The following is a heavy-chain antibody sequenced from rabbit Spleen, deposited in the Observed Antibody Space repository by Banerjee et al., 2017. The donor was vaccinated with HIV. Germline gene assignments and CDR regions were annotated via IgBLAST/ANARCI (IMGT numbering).Heavy chain of an antibody. CDR3: ARNYVNAFDP. J-gene: IGHJ2*01. CDR2: IDTNDGDT. D-gene: IGHD1-1*01. V-gene: IGHV1S45*01. CDR1: GFSFSSNW. Sequence: QEQLVESGGGLVQPEGSLTLTCTVSGFSFSSNWICWVRQAPGKGLEWIACIDTNDGDTDYANWPKGRFTISKTSSTTVTLQMTSLTAADTATYFCARNYVNAFDPWGQGTLVTV.